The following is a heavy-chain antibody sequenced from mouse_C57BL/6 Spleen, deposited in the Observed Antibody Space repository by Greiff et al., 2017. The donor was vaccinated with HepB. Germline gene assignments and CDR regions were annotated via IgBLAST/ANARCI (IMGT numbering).Heavy chain of an antibody. Sequence: EVKLVASGGGLVKPGGSLKLSCAASGFTFSAYGMHWVRQAPEKGLEWVAYISSGSSTIYYADTVKGRFTISRDNAKNTLFLQMTSLRAEYTAMYYCARNDEGYYVGGLADGGQGTLVTVSA. J-gene: IGHJ3*01. V-gene: IGHV5-17*01. CDR1: GFTFSAYG. CDR3: ARNDEGYYVGGLAD. CDR2: ISSGSSTI. D-gene: IGHD2-3*01.